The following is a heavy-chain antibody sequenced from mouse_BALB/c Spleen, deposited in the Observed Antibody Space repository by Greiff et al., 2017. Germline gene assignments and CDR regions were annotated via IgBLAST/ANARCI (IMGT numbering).Heavy chain of an antibody. CDR1: GFTFSDYY. CDR3: ARDRELAY. D-gene: IGHD3-1*01. CDR2: ISDGGSYT. V-gene: IGHV5-4*02. Sequence: VQLQQSGGGLVKPGGSLKLSCAASGFTFSDYYMYWVRQTPEKRLEWVATISDGGSYTYYPDSVKGRFTNSRDNAKNNLYLQMSSLKSEDTAMYYCARDRELAYWGQGTLVTVSA. J-gene: IGHJ3*01.